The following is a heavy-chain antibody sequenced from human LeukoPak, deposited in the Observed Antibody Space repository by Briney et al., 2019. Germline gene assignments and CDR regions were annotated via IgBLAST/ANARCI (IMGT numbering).Heavy chain of an antibody. D-gene: IGHD3-22*01. V-gene: IGHV1-18*01. J-gene: IGHJ4*02. CDR2: ISAYNGNT. CDR3: ARDLADYYDSSGYLDY. CDR1: GYTFTSYG. Sequence: GASVKVSCKASGYTFTSYGICWVRQAPGQGLEWMGWISAYNGNTNYAQKLQGRVTMTTDTSTSTAYMELRSLRSDDTAVYYCARDLADYYDSSGYLDYWGQGTLVTVSS.